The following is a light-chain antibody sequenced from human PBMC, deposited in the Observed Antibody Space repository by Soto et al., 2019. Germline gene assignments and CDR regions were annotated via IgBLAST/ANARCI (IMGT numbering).Light chain of an antibody. Sequence: QSVLTQPASVSGSPGQSITISCTGNSSDVGGYNYVSWYQQHPGKAPKLMIYEVSNRPSGVSNRFSGSKSGNTASLTISGLQAEDEADYYCSSYTSGSTWVFGGGTQLTVL. V-gene: IGLV2-14*01. CDR2: EVS. J-gene: IGLJ3*02. CDR1: SSDVGGYNY. CDR3: SSYTSGSTWV.